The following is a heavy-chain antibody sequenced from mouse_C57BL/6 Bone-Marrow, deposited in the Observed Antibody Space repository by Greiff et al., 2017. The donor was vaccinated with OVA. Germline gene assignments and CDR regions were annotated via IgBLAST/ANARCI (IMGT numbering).Heavy chain of an antibody. V-gene: IGHV3-6*01. J-gene: IGHJ2*01. Sequence: EVKLQESGPGLVKPSQSLSLTCSVTGYSITSGYYWNWIRQFPGNKLEWMGYISYDGSNNYNPSLKNRISITRDTAKNQFFLKLNSVTTEDTATYDCAREDYYGNYWGQGTTLTVSS. CDR1: GYSITSGYY. CDR3: AREDYYGNY. CDR2: ISYDGSN. D-gene: IGHD1-1*01.